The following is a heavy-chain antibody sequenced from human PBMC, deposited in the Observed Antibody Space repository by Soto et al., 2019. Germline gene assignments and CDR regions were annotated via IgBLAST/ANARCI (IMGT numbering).Heavy chain of an antibody. V-gene: IGHV1-2*02. D-gene: IGHD3-22*01. Sequence: ASVKVSCKASGYTFTGYYMHWVRQAPGQGLEWMGWINPNSGGTNYAQKFQDRVTMTRDTSISTAYMELSRLRSDDTAVYYCARDEVPYYYDSSGYFDYWGQGTLVTVSS. CDR1: GYTFTGYY. CDR3: ARDEVPYYYDSSGYFDY. CDR2: INPNSGGT. J-gene: IGHJ4*02.